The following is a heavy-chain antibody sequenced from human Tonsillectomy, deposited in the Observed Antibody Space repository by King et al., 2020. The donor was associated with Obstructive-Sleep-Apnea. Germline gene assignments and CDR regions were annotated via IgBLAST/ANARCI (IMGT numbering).Heavy chain of an antibody. CDR3: ARGEVDYYDSSGYYYGGYLDY. CDR2: ISYDGSDK. Sequence: VQLVESGGGVVQPGRSLRLSCAASGFTFSSYAMHWVRQAPGKGLEWVAGISYDGSDKHYGDSVKGRFTISRDDSRNTLYLQMNSLRAEDTAVYYCARGEVDYYDSSGYYYGGYLDYWGQGTLVTVSS. J-gene: IGHJ4*02. CDR1: GFTFSSYA. D-gene: IGHD3-22*01. V-gene: IGHV3-30*04.